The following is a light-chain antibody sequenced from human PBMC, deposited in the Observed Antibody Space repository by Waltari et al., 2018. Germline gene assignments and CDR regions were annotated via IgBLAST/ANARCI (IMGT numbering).Light chain of an antibody. V-gene: IGKV1-39*01. Sequence: DIQMTQSPSSLSASVGDRVTITCRTSQSISTYFNWYQQKPGKAPKLLIYGASSLQSGVPSRFSVSGSGTDFSFTISSLQPEDFATYFCQQAYSTPWTFGQGTKVEIK. CDR1: QSISTY. CDR3: QQAYSTPWT. J-gene: IGKJ1*01. CDR2: GAS.